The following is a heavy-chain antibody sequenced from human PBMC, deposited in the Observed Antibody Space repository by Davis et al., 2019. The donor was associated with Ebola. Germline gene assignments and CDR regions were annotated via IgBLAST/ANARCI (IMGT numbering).Heavy chain of an antibody. CDR3: ARGRNGDWDFDY. V-gene: IGHV1-8*01. Sequence: ASVPVSCMATGCILLTYDNNRVRQPTAPRLEWPGWMNPHSCNTGYAQNFQGRLTLTTDTSTSTVYIELRRLTSDDSAEYYCARGRNGDWDFDYWGQGTGVTVSS. D-gene: IGHD2-21*02. J-gene: IGHJ4*02. CDR2: MNPHSCNT. CDR1: GCILLTYD.